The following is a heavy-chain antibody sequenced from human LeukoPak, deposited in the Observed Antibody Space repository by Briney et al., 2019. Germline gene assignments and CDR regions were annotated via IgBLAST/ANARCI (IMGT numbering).Heavy chain of an antibody. J-gene: IGHJ6*02. CDR1: GFTFISYD. CDR3: ARVWDSRGSGGMDV. D-gene: IGHD3-22*01. V-gene: IGHV3-13*01. Sequence: GGSLRLSCAASGFTFISYDMHWVRQATGKGLEWVSAIGTTGDTYYPGSVKGRFTISRENAKNSLYLQMNSLRAGDTAVYYCARVWDSRGSGGMDVWGQGTTVTVSS. CDR2: IGTTGDT.